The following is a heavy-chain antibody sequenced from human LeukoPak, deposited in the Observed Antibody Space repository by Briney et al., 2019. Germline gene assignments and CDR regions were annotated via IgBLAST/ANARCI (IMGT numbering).Heavy chain of an antibody. Sequence: SETLSLTCSVSGYSISSGYFWGWIRQPPGKGLEWIGRIYHTGSTYYDPSLKSRVTISVDTSKNQFSLKLSSVTAADTAVYYCARETLAYYDFWSGYYTWGYFDYWGQGTLVTVSS. CDR3: ARETLAYYDFWSGYYTWGYFDY. CDR2: IYHTGST. D-gene: IGHD3-3*01. CDR1: GYSISSGYF. J-gene: IGHJ4*02. V-gene: IGHV4-38-2*02.